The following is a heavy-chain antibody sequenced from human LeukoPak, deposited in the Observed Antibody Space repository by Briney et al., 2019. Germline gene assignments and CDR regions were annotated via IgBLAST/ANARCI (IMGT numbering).Heavy chain of an antibody. Sequence: PSETLSLTCAVYGGSFSGYYWGWIRQPPGKGLEWIGEINHSGSTNYNPSLKSRVTISVDTSKNQFSLKLSSVTAADTAVYYCARALSGTYSSSLADYWGQGTLVTVSS. CDR1: GGSFSGYY. CDR2: INHSGST. J-gene: IGHJ4*02. D-gene: IGHD6-6*01. CDR3: ARALSGTYSSSLADY. V-gene: IGHV4-34*01.